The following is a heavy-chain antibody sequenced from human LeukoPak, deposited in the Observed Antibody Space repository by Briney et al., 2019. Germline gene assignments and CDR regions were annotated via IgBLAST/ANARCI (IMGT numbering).Heavy chain of an antibody. Sequence: GGSLRLSCAASGFTVSSNYMSWVRQAPGKGLEWVSVIYSGGSTYYADSVKGRFTISRDNSKNTLYLQMNSLRAEDTAVYYCARTGGSYPYYFEYWGQGTLVTVSS. V-gene: IGHV3-66*01. J-gene: IGHJ4*02. CDR2: IYSGGST. D-gene: IGHD1-26*01. CDR3: ARTGGSYPYYFEY. CDR1: GFTVSSNY.